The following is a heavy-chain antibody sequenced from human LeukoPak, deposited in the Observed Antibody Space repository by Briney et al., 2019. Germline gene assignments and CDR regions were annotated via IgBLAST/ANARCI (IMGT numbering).Heavy chain of an antibody. D-gene: IGHD3-9*01. J-gene: IGHJ4*02. Sequence: GASLRHSCAASGFTFSNYAMSWVRQAPGRGLEWVSAILGSGGSTYYADSVKGRFTVSRDNSKSTLYLQMNSLRAEDTGLYYCAKWGDYDVLTGYYVPDYWGQGTLVTVSS. CDR1: GFTFSNYA. CDR3: AKWGDYDVLTGYYVPDY. V-gene: IGHV3-23*01. CDR2: ILGSGGST.